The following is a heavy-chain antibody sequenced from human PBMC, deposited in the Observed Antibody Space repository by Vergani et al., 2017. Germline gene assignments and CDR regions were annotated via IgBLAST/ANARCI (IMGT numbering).Heavy chain of an antibody. CDR3: ARGFGGITFGGVNDY. CDR2: IKQDGSEK. J-gene: IGHJ4*02. CDR1: GFTFSSYW. D-gene: IGHD3-16*01. V-gene: IGHV3-7*01. Sequence: EVQLVESGGGLVQPGGSLRLSCAASGFTFSSYWMSWVRQAPGKGLEWVANIKQDGSEKYYVDSVKGQFTISRDNAKNSLYLQMNSLRAEDTAVYYCARGFGGITFGGVNDYWGQGTLVTVSS.